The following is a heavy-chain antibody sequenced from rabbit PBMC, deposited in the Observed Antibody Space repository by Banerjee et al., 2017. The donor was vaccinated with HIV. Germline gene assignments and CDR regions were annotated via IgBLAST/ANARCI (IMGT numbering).Heavy chain of an antibody. CDR2: IYAGSGGST. J-gene: IGHJ4*01. CDR1: GFSFSSSYY. CDR3: ANGADSAYWAIVL. Sequence: QSLEESGGDLVKPGASLTLTCTASGFSFSSSYYMCWVRQAPGKGLEWIGCIYAGSGGSTYYASWAKGRFTISKTSSTTVTLQMTSLTAADTATYFCANGADSAYWAIVLWGPGTLVTVS. V-gene: IGHV1S40*01. D-gene: IGHD1-1*01.